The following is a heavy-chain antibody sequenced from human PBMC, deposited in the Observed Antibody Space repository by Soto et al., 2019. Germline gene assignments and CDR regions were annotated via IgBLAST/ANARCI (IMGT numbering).Heavy chain of an antibody. CDR3: PTNRLPNWFDT. Sequence: SETLSLTCAISGDSVISSDWWTWVRQVPGGGLEWIGEVFHTGETSYNPSLERRVTMSVDKSNNVFSLTLTSVTAADPDFYYCPTNRLPNWFDTWGQGILVTVSS. CDR1: GDSVISSDW. CDR2: VFHTGET. V-gene: IGHV4-4*02. J-gene: IGHJ5*02. D-gene: IGHD2-15*01.